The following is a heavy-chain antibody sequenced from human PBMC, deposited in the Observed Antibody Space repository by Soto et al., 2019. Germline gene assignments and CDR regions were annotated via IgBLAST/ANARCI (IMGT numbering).Heavy chain of an antibody. CDR1: GGSISSYY. CDR3: ARHEAQLRYFDWLPVPYFDY. J-gene: IGHJ4*02. V-gene: IGHV4-59*08. D-gene: IGHD3-9*01. CDR2: IYYSGST. Sequence: SETLSLTCTVSGGSISSYYWSWIRQPPGKGLEWIGYIYYSGSTNYNPSLKSRVTISVDTSKNQFSLKLSYVTAADTAVYYCARHEAQLRYFDWLPVPYFDYWGQGTLVTVSS.